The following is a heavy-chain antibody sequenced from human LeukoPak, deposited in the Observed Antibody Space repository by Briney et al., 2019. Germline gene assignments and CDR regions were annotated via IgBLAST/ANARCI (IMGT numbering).Heavy chain of an antibody. CDR1: GFTFSSYS. V-gene: IGHV3-23*01. CDR3: AHQVPPNDEFFDH. CDR2: IGNTVRAQ. J-gene: IGHJ5*02. Sequence: PGGSLRLSCVASGFTFSSYSMNWVRQAPGEGLEWLSGIGNTVRAQDYAASIKGRFTISRDNSKNTVFLQMNSLRAEDTAEYFCAHQVPPNDEFFDHWGQGTLVTVSS.